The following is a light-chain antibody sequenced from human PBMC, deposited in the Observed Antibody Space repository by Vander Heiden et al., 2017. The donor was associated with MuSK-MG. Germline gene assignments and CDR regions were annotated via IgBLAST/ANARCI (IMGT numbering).Light chain of an antibody. CDR2: NKN. Sequence: SSELTQDPAVSVALGQTVRTTCHGDSPSNFYAGWYQQKPGQAPLLVIYNKNNRPSGIPDRFSGSSSGTTVSLTITGAQAEDEADYYCNSRDRTGNVVFGGGTKVTVL. CDR1: SPSNFY. J-gene: IGLJ3*02. V-gene: IGLV3-19*01. CDR3: NSRDRTGNVV.